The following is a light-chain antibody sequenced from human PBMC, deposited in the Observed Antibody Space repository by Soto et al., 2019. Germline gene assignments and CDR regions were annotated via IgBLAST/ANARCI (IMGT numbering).Light chain of an antibody. J-gene: IGKJ5*01. CDR2: GAS. CDR3: QQYGSSPVT. CDR1: QSVSSSY. Sequence: EIVLTQSPGTLSLSPGERATLSCRASQSVSSSYLAWYQQKPGQAPRLLIYGASSRATGIPDRFTGSGSGTDFTLTISRLEPEDFAVYFCQQYGSSPVTFGQGTRLEIK. V-gene: IGKV3-20*01.